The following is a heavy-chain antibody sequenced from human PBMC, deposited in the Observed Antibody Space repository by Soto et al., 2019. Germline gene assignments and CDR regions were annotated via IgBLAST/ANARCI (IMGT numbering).Heavy chain of an antibody. CDR3: ARVRMTYYDYVWGSYRYTDYYYYGMDV. J-gene: IGHJ6*02. CDR1: GGSISSYY. V-gene: IGHV4-59*01. D-gene: IGHD3-16*02. CDR2: IYYSGST. Sequence: PSETLSLTCIVSGGSISSYYWSWIRQPPGKGLEWIEYIYYSGSTNYNPSLKSRVTISVDTSKNQFSLKLSSVTAADTAVYYCARVRMTYYDYVWGSYRYTDYYYYGMDVWGQGTTVTGSS.